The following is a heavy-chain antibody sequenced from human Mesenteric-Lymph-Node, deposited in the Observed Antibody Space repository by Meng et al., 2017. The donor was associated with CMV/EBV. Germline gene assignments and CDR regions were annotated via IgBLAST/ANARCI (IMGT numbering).Heavy chain of an antibody. J-gene: IGHJ6*02. CDR2: ISYDGSNK. V-gene: IGHV3-30-3*01. D-gene: IGHD3-3*01. Sequence: GGSLRLSCAASGFTFSSYAMHWVRQAPGKGLDWVAVISYDGSNKYYADSVQGRFTISRDNSKNTLYLQMNSLRAEDTAVYYCARDGAYYDFWSGYQYYYYGMDVWGQGTTVTVSS. CDR3: ARDGAYYDFWSGYQYYYYGMDV. CDR1: GFTFSSYA.